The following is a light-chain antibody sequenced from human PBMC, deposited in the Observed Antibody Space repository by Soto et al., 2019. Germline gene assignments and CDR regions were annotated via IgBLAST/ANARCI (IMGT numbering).Light chain of an antibody. Sequence: QSVLTQPPSASGTPGQRVTISCSGSSSNIGSNTVNWYQQLPGTAPKLLLYSNNQRPSGVPDRFSGSQSGTSASLAISGRQSEDEADYYCAAWDDSLNGLVFGGGTKLTVL. CDR1: SSNIGSNT. CDR2: SNN. J-gene: IGLJ3*02. V-gene: IGLV1-44*01. CDR3: AAWDDSLNGLV.